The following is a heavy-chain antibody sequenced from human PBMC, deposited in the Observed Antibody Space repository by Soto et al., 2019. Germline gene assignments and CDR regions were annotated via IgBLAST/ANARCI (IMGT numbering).Heavy chain of an antibody. J-gene: IGHJ5*02. CDR3: AKDPQSSGWSYNWFDP. V-gene: IGHV3-23*01. D-gene: IGHD6-19*01. Sequence: GGSLRLSCAASGFTFGSYALSWVRQAPGEGLEWVSTINDSGDKTYYADSVKGRFTVSRDNSKNTLYLQMNGMRAEDTAIYYCAKDPQSSGWSYNWFDPWGQGTLVTVSS. CDR2: INDSGDKT. CDR1: GFTFGSYA.